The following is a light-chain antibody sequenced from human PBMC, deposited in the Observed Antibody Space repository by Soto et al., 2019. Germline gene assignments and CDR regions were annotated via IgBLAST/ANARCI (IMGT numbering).Light chain of an antibody. CDR1: SSDIGGYNY. CDR3: CSYAGTTHV. Sequence: QSALTQPPSVSGSPGQSVTISCTGTSSDIGGYNYVSWYQQLPGKAPKLMIYDVSKRPSGVPDRFSGSNSGNTASLTISGLQAEDEADYYCCSYAGTTHVFVTGTKVTVL. CDR2: DVS. V-gene: IGLV2-11*01. J-gene: IGLJ1*01.